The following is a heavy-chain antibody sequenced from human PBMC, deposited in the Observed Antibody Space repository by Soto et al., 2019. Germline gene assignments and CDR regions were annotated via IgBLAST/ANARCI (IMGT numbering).Heavy chain of an antibody. CDR3: ARDGPRDRPYSSSWISGVAGMDV. CDR2: ISYDGSNK. J-gene: IGHJ6*02. CDR1: GFTFSSYA. V-gene: IGHV3-30-3*01. D-gene: IGHD6-13*01. Sequence: QVQLVESGGGVVQPGRSLRLSCAASGFTFSSYAMHWVRQAPGKGLEWVAVISYDGSNKYYADSVKGRCTISRDNSKKTLYLQMNSLRAEDTAVYYCARDGPRDRPYSSSWISGVAGMDVWGQGTTVTVSS.